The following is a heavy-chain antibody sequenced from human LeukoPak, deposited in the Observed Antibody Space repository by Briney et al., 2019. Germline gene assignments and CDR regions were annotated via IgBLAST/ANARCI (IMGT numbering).Heavy chain of an antibody. D-gene: IGHD6-6*01. Sequence: ASVKVSCKASGYTFTGYYMHWVRQAPGQGLEWMGWINPNSGGTNYAQKFQGRVTMTRDTSISTAYMELSRLRSDDTAVYYCAREHSSIAGPHAFDIWGQGTMVIVSS. V-gene: IGHV1-2*02. J-gene: IGHJ3*02. CDR3: AREHSSIAGPHAFDI. CDR1: GYTFTGYY. CDR2: INPNSGGT.